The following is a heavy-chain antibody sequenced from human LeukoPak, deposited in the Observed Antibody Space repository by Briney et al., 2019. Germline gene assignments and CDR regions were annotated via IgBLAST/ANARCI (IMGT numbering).Heavy chain of an antibody. J-gene: IGHJ4*02. V-gene: IGHV3-23*01. Sequence: GGSLRFSCAASGFTFSSYAMSWVRQAPGKGLEWVSAISGSGGSTYYADSVKGRFTISRDNSKNTLYLQMNSLKTEDTAVYYCTTDYYDSSGYYRFDYWGQGTLVTVSS. CDR1: GFTFSSYA. CDR2: ISGSGGST. D-gene: IGHD3-22*01. CDR3: TTDYYDSSGYYRFDY.